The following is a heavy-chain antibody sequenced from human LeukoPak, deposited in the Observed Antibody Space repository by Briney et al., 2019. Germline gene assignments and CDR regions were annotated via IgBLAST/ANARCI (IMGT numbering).Heavy chain of an antibody. Sequence: GGSLRLSCAASGSAFSRSWIHWVRQAPGKGLVWVSHINNDATRTTYADSVRGRFTISRDNAKNTVSLQMNSLRAEDTAVYYCASDGAYAMAVWGQGTAVTVSS. CDR2: INNDATRT. V-gene: IGHV3-74*01. CDR3: ASDGAYAMAV. J-gene: IGHJ6*02. CDR1: GSAFSRSW. D-gene: IGHD1-26*01.